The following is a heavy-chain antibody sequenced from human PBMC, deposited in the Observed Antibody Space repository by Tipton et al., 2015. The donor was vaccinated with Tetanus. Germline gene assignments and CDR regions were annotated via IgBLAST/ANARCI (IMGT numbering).Heavy chain of an antibody. Sequence: TLSLTCTVSGGSISSGDHQWNWIRQPPVKGLEWIGEINPSGSTNYNPSLKSRVTISVDTSKNRVSLKLNSVTAADTAVYYCARRLIQNWFDPGGQGTLVTVSS. V-gene: IGHV4-30-4*08. D-gene: IGHD2-8*01. CDR1: GGSISSGDHQ. CDR3: ARRLIQNWFDP. CDR2: INPSGST. J-gene: IGHJ5*02.